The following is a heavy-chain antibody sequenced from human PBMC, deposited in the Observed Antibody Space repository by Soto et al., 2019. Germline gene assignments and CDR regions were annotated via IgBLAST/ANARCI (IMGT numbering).Heavy chain of an antibody. Sequence: VGSLRLSCAASGFTFRTFAMHWVRQAPGKGLEWVADISSDGDTKYYADSVKGRFTISRDNSKDTLFLQMNSLRPEDTAVYFCARAPTSRFDYWGLGTLVTVSS. J-gene: IGHJ4*02. CDR3: ARAPTSRFDY. V-gene: IGHV3-30-3*01. CDR2: ISSDGDTK. CDR1: GFTFRTFA.